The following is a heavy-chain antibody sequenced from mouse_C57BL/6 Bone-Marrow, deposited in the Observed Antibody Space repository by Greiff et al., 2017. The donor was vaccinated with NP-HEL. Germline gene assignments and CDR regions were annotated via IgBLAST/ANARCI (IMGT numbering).Heavy chain of an antibody. J-gene: IGHJ4*01. CDR2: ISYSGGG. V-gene: IGHV3-8*01. D-gene: IGHD2-2*01. CDR1: GCSVTSDY. Sequence: EVKLMESFPGLAKPGKSRSIDCSVIGCSVTSDYCNWIRKFPGNKLEYMGYISYSGGGYYNPSLNSRISIMRDTSKNEYYLQLSSVTTEDTAIYYCARCHLWLRRNYSGMAYWGQGTSVTVSS. CDR3: ARCHLWLRRNYSGMAY.